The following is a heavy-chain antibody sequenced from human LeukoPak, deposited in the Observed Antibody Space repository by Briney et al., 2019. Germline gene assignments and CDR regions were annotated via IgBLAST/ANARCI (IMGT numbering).Heavy chain of an antibody. J-gene: IGHJ3*01. D-gene: IGHD1-26*01. V-gene: IGHV1-2*02. CDR2: IHPRSGET. CDR3: ARIISYGGSDGFDL. CDR1: GYSFTAFY. Sequence: ASVKVSCKASGYSFTAFYIHWVRQAPGQGLEWMGWIHPRSGETNYAYKFRGRVTMTRDTPISTVYMALSSLRSNDTAMYYCARIISYGGSDGFDLWGQGTMVTVSS.